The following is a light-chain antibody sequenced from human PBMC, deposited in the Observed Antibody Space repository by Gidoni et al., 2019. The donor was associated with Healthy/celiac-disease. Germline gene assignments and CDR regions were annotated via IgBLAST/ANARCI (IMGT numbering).Light chain of an antibody. CDR1: QSVSSSY. J-gene: IGKJ3*01. CDR3: QQYGSSPFT. V-gene: IGKV3-20*01. CDR2: GAS. Sequence: EIVLTQSPGTLSLSPGARATLSCRASQSVSSSYLAWYQQKPGQAPRLLIHGASSRATGIPDTFSGSGSGTDFTLTISRLEPEDFAVYYCQQYGSSPFTFGPGTKVDIK.